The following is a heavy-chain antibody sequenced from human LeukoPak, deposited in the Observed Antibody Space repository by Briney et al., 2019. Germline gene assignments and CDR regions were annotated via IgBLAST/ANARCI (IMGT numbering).Heavy chain of an antibody. J-gene: IGHJ4*02. CDR1: GGSISSYY. Sequence: PSETLSLTCTVSGGSISSYYWGWIRQPAGKGLEWIGRFYTSGSTKYNPSLKSRVTMSEDTSKNQFSLNLSSVTAADTAVYYCARGFLGDYFGSGSYYVFDYWGQGTLVTVSS. CDR2: FYTSGST. CDR3: ARGFLGDYFGSGSYYVFDY. D-gene: IGHD3-10*01. V-gene: IGHV4-4*07.